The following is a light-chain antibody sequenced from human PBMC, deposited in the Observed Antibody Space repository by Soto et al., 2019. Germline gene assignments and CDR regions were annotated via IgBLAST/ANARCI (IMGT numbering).Light chain of an antibody. CDR3: QQYHSYYPWT. Sequence: DIQMTQSPSTLSASVGDRLTITCRASQSISSWLAWYQQKPGKPPKLLIYDATSLESGVPSRFSGSGTGTDFSLTITILQPDDSSTDYCQQYHSYYPWTFGQGTKVEIE. V-gene: IGKV1-5*01. CDR2: DAT. J-gene: IGKJ1*01. CDR1: QSISSW.